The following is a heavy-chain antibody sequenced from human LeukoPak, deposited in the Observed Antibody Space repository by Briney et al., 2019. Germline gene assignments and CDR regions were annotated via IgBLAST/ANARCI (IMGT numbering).Heavy chain of an antibody. CDR2: ISGSGGST. V-gene: IGHV3-23*01. CDR1: GYTFSSYA. Sequence: PGGSLRLSCAASGYTFSSYAMSWVRQAPGKGLEWVSAISGSGGSTYYADSVKGRFTISRDNAKKSLYLQMDSLGVEDTALYYCARAAGAVPAAPYGHFDNWGQGILVTVSS. D-gene: IGHD2-2*01. CDR3: ARAAGAVPAAPYGHFDN. J-gene: IGHJ4*02.